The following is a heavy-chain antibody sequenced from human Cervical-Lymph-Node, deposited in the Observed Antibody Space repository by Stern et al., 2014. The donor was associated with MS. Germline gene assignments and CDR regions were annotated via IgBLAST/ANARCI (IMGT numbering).Heavy chain of an antibody. J-gene: IGHJ6*02. Sequence: QVQLVESGAEVKKPGASVKVSCKASGGTFSSYALSWVRQAPGQGLEWKGGIIPIFGTANYAQKFQGRVTITADASKSTAYMELSSLRSEDTAVYYCARGDTMVRGVITPDYYGMDVWGQGTTVTVSS. CDR3: ARGDTMVRGVITPDYYGMDV. V-gene: IGHV1-69*01. D-gene: IGHD3-10*01. CDR1: GGTFSSYA. CDR2: IIPIFGTA.